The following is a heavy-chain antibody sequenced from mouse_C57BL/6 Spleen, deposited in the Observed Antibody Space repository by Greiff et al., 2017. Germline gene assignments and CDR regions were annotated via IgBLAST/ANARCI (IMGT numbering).Heavy chain of an antibody. D-gene: IGHD3-2*02. CDR1: GYTFTSYR. Sequence: VQLQQSGAELVKTGASVKMSCKASGYTFTSYRITWVKQRPGQGLEWIGDIYPGSGSTNYNEKFKSKATLTVDTSSSTAYMQLSSLTSEDSAVYYCASLDSSGYYAMDYWGQGTSVTVSS. V-gene: IGHV1-55*01. CDR3: ASLDSSGYYAMDY. CDR2: IYPGSGST. J-gene: IGHJ4*01.